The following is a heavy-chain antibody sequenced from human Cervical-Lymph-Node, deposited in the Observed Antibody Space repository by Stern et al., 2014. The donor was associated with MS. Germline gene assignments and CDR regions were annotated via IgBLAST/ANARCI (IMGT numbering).Heavy chain of an antibody. D-gene: IGHD5-24*01. V-gene: IGHV3-53*02. Sequence: EVQLVESGGGLIQPGGSLRLSCAASGFTVSGNYMSWVRQAPGKGLEWVSVIYSAGSTYYADSVKGRFTISRDNSKNTLFLQMNNLRAGDTALYYCARGRDGYNLRNAFHVWGQGTMVTVSS. CDR2: IYSAGST. J-gene: IGHJ3*01. CDR1: GFTVSGNY. CDR3: ARGRDGYNLRNAFHV.